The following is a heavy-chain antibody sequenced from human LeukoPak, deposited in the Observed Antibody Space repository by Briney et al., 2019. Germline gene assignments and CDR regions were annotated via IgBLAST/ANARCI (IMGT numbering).Heavy chain of an antibody. J-gene: IGHJ4*02. CDR2: FDPEDGET. CDR1: GYTLTELS. V-gene: IGHV1-24*01. CDR3: ATMGGYYYDGYYFDY. Sequence: ASVKVSCKVSGYTLTELSMHWVRQAPGKGLEWMGGFDPEDGETIYAQKFQGRVTMTGDTSTDTAYMELSSLRSEDTAVYYCATMGGYYYDGYYFDYWGQGTLVTVSS. D-gene: IGHD3-22*01.